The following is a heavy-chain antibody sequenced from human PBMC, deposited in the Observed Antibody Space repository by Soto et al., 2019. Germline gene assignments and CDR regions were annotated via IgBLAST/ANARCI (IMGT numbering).Heavy chain of an antibody. V-gene: IGHV4-61*01. Sequence: QVQLQESGPGLVKPSETLSLTCTVSGGSVSSGSYYWSWIRQPPGKGLEWIGYIYYSGSTNYNPSLKSRVTIPVDTSKNQFSLKLSSVTAADTAVYYCARDRGDSFDYCGQGTLVTVSS. J-gene: IGHJ4*02. CDR2: IYYSGST. D-gene: IGHD5-12*01. CDR3: ARDRGDSFDY. CDR1: GGSVSSGSYY.